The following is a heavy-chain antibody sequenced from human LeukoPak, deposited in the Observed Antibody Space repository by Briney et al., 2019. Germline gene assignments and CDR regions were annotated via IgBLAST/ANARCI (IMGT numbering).Heavy chain of an antibody. J-gene: IGHJ1*01. CDR1: GFTFDEYG. D-gene: IGHD3-10*01. V-gene: IGHV3-20*04. CDR3: VRSITMFQH. Sequence: GGTLRLSCAASGFTFDEYGMTWVRQAPGKGLEWVSGISRNGGSSGYADSVKGRFTISRDNVMNYLFLQMNSLRAEDTAFYYCVRSITMFQHWGQGTLVTVSS. CDR2: ISRNGGSS.